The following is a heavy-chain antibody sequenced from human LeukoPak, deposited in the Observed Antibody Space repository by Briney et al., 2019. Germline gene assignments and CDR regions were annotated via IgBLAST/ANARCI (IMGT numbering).Heavy chain of an antibody. CDR2: ISSSSSYI. CDR3: ARTYSSGWYPPDY. J-gene: IGHJ4*02. V-gene: IGHV3-21*01. Sequence: GGSLRLSCAASGFTFSSYSMNWVRQAPGKGLEWVSSISSSSSYIYYADSVKGRFTISRDNAKNSLCLQMNSLRAEDTAVYYCARTYSSGWYPPDYWGQGTLVTVSS. CDR1: GFTFSSYS. D-gene: IGHD6-19*01.